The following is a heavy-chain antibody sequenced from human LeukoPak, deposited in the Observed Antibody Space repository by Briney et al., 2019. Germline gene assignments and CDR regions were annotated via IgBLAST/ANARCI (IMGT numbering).Heavy chain of an antibody. CDR2: ISAYNGNT. CDR1: GYTFTSYG. J-gene: IGHJ4*02. CDR3: ARVPPHSSGYYSLFDY. Sequence: ASVKVSCKASGYTFTSYGISWVRQAPGQGLEWMGWISAYNGNTNYAQKLQGRVTVTTDTSTSTAYMELRSLRSDDTAVYYCARVPPHSSGYYSLFDYWGQGTLVTVSS. D-gene: IGHD3-22*01. V-gene: IGHV1-18*01.